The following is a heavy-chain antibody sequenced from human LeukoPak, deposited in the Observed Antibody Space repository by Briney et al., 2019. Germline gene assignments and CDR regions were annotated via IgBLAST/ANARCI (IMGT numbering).Heavy chain of an antibody. J-gene: IGHJ3*02. CDR3: ARVTRFAFDI. CDR2: IYYSGST. Sequence: SETLSLTCTVSGGSVSSGSCYWSWIRQPPGKGLERIGYIYYSGSTNYNPSLKSRVTISVDTSKNQFSLKLSSVTAADTAVYYCARVTRFAFDIWGQGTMVTVSS. V-gene: IGHV4-61*01. CDR1: GGSVSSGSCY. D-gene: IGHD3-3*01.